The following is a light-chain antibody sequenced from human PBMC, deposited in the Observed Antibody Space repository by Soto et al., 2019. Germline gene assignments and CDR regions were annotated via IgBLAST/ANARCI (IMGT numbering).Light chain of an antibody. CDR3: QQFATSPLT. J-gene: IGKJ4*01. V-gene: IGKV3-20*01. CDR2: GAS. CDR1: QSVSID. Sequence: EIVMTQSPATLSVSPGERATLSCRASQSVSIDLAWYQQTPGQAPRLLIYGASSRATGIPDRFSGSGSGTDFTLTISRLEPEDFAVYYCQQFATSPLTFGGGTKVDI.